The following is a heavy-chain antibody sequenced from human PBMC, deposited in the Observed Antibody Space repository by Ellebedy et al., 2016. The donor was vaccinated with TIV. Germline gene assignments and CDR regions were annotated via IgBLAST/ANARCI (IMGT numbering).Heavy chain of an antibody. CDR3: TRGTNSPPGAVAGTGFDC. D-gene: IGHD6-19*01. Sequence: GGSLRLSCVASGFRLSTHGMHWVRQAPGKGLEWVAFKRFDGRMEYNGDSVKGRFIISRDVSKNTLYLQMTRLRAADTAMYYCTRGTNSPPGAVAGTGFDCWGQGTLVIVSS. CDR2: KRFDGRME. V-gene: IGHV3-30*02. J-gene: IGHJ4*02. CDR1: GFRLSTHG.